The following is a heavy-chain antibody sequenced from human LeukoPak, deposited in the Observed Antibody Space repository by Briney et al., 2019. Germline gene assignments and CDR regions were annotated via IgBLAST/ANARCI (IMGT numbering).Heavy chain of an antibody. D-gene: IGHD6-13*01. CDR2: IRYDGSNK. J-gene: IGHJ1*01. CDR1: GFTFSSYG. V-gene: IGHV3-30*02. CDR3: AKEIAAAPGYFQH. Sequence: PGGSLRLSCAASGFTFSSYGMHWVRQAPGKGLEWVAFIRYDGSNKYYADSVKGRFTISRDNSKNTLYLQMNSLRAEDTAVYYCAKEIAAAPGYFQHWGQGTLVTVSS.